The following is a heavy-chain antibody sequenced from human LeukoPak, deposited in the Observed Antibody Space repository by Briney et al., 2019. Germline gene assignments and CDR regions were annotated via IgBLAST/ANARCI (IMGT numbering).Heavy chain of an antibody. CDR2: IKQDGSEK. CDR3: ARDRRYDYVWGSYRPPPELFDY. V-gene: IGHV3-7*01. Sequence: GGSLRLSCAASGFTFSSYWMSWVRQAPGKGLEWVANIKQDGSEKYYVDSVKGRFTISRDNAKNSLYLQMNSLRAEDTAVYYCARDRRYDYVWGSYRPPPELFDYWGQGTLVTVSS. J-gene: IGHJ4*02. D-gene: IGHD3-16*02. CDR1: GFTFSSYW.